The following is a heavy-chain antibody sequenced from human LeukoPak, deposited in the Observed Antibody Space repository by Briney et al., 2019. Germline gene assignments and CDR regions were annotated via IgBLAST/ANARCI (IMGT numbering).Heavy chain of an antibody. J-gene: IGHJ4*02. CDR3: ANSPRDYYGSGSSHPFDS. CDR1: GFTFSSYA. V-gene: IGHV3-23*01. CDR2: ISGSGDST. Sequence: PGGSLRLSCAASGFTFSSYAMSWVRQAPGKGLEWVSAISGSGDSTYYADSVKGRFTISRDNSKNTLYLQMNSLRVEDTAVYYCANSPRDYYGSGSSHPFDSWGQGTLVTVSS. D-gene: IGHD3-10*01.